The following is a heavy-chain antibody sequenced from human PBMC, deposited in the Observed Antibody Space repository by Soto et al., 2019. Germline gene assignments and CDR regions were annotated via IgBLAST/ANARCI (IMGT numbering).Heavy chain of an antibody. Sequence: SETLSLTCTFSGCSISSGGYYLSWIRQHPGKGLEWIGYIYYSGSIYYNPSLKSRVTISVDTSKNQFSLKLSSVTAADTAVYYCASRYGYYYGMDVWGQGTTVTVPS. CDR2: IYYSGSI. J-gene: IGHJ6*02. D-gene: IGHD1-20*01. CDR3: ASRYGYYYGMDV. V-gene: IGHV4-31*02. CDR1: GCSISSGGYY.